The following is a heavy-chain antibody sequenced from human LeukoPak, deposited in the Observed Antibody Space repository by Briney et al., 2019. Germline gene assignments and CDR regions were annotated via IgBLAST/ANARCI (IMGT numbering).Heavy chain of an antibody. Sequence: SETLSLTCTVSGGSISSSSYYWGWIRQPPGKGLEWIGYIYYSGSTNYNPSLKSRVTISVDTSKNQFSLKLSSVTAADTAVYYCARGDYYDSSGYYYEYWGQGTLVTVSS. CDR2: IYYSGST. CDR1: GGSISSSSYY. V-gene: IGHV4-61*05. J-gene: IGHJ4*02. D-gene: IGHD3-22*01. CDR3: ARGDYYDSSGYYYEY.